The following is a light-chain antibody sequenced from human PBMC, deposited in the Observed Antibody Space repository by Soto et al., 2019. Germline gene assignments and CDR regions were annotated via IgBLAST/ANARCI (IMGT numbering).Light chain of an antibody. Sequence: QSVLTQPPSVSGAPGQRVTISCTGTNSNLGAGYDVHWYQQLPGAAPKLVVFGNRNRPSGVPERFSGSKSGTSASLAITGLQAEDEADYYCQSYDSSLSGSRVFGGGTKLTVL. CDR3: QSYDSSLSGSRV. V-gene: IGLV1-40*01. CDR2: GNR. J-gene: IGLJ3*02. CDR1: NSNLGAGYD.